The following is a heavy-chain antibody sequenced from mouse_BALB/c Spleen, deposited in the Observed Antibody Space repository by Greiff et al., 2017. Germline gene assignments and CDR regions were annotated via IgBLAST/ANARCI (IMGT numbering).Heavy chain of an antibody. J-gene: IGHJ2*01. Sequence: EVKLMESGGGLVQPGGSRKLSCAASGFTFSSFGMYWVRQAPEKGLEWVAYISSGSSTNYYADTVKGRFTISRDNPKNTLFMQMTSLRSEDTAMYYCARRDYDSNVFDYWGQGTTLTVSS. D-gene: IGHD2-5*01. CDR1: GFTFSSFG. CDR3: ARRDYDSNVFDY. V-gene: IGHV5-17*02. CDR2: ISSGSSTN.